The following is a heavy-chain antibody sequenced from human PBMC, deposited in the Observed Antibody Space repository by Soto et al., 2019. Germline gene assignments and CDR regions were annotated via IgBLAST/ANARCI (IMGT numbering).Heavy chain of an antibody. CDR3: ARGGYSGYVY. CDR2: INHSGST. CDR1: GGSFSGYY. J-gene: IGHJ4*02. Sequence: SETLSLTCAVYGGSFSGYYWSWIRQPPGKGLEWIGEINHSGSTNYNPSLKSRVTISVDTSKNQFSLKLSSVTAADTAVYYCARGGYSGYVYWGQGTLVTVSS. D-gene: IGHD5-12*01. V-gene: IGHV4-34*01.